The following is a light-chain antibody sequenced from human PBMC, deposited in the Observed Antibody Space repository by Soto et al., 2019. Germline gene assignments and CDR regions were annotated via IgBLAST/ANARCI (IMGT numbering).Light chain of an antibody. CDR2: EVS. V-gene: IGLV2-8*01. Sequence: QSALTQPPSASGSPGQSVTISCTGTSSDVGGYNYVSWYQQHPGKAPKLILYEVSKRPSGVPDRFSGSKSGNTASLTVSGLQDEDEADYYCSSYAGSNNVVFGGGTKLTVL. CDR3: SSYAGSNNVV. CDR1: SSDVGGYNY. J-gene: IGLJ2*01.